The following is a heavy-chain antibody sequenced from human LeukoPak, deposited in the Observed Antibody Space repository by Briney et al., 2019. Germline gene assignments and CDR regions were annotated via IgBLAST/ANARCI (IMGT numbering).Heavy chain of an antibody. V-gene: IGHV4-39*01. J-gene: IGHJ4*02. D-gene: IGHD5-12*01. CDR2: IYYSGST. CDR1: GGSISSSSYF. Sequence: PSETLSLTCTVSGGSISSSSYFWAWIRQPPGMGLEWIGNIYYSGSTYYNPSLQSRVTISVDTSKNQFSLKLSSVTAADTAVYYCARHSYSGYDFDYWGQGTLVTVSS. CDR3: ARHSYSGYDFDY.